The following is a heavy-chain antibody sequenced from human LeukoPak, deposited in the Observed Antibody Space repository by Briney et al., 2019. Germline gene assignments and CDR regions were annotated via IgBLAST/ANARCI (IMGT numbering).Heavy chain of an antibody. D-gene: IGHD5-24*01. CDR2: ISSSASTI. V-gene: IGHV3-48*01. Sequence: GGSLRLSCAASGFTFSSYGMSWVRQAPGKGLEWVSYISSSASTIYCADSVEGRFTISRDNDKNSLYLQMNSLRAEDTAVYYCARQREMTTIFTALGYWGQGTLVTVSS. CDR3: ARQREMTTIFTALGY. CDR1: GFTFSSYG. J-gene: IGHJ4*02.